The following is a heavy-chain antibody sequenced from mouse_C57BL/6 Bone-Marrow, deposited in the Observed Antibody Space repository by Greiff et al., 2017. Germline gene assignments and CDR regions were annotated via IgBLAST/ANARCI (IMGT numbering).Heavy chain of an antibody. CDR1: GYAFSSSW. V-gene: IGHV1-82*01. Sequence: VKLMESGPELVKPGASVKISCKASGYAFSSSWMNWVKQRPGKGLAWIGRIYPGDGDTNYNGKFKGKATLTADKSSSTAYMQLSSLTSEDSAVYFCAREEGITTVVDWYFDVWGTGTTVTVSS. J-gene: IGHJ1*03. D-gene: IGHD1-1*01. CDR3: AREEGITTVVDWYFDV. CDR2: IYPGDGDT.